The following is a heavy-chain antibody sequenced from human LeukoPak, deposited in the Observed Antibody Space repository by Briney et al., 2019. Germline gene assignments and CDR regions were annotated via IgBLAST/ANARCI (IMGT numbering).Heavy chain of an antibody. Sequence: SETLSLTCTVSGGSISSGSYYWSWIRQPAGKGLEWIGRIYTSGSTNYNPSLKSRVTISVDTSKNQFSLKLSSVTAAGTAVYYCAREDGYNSAWFDPWGQGTLVTVSS. J-gene: IGHJ5*02. CDR1: GGSISSGSYY. V-gene: IGHV4-61*02. CDR3: AREDGYNSAWFDP. D-gene: IGHD5-24*01. CDR2: IYTSGST.